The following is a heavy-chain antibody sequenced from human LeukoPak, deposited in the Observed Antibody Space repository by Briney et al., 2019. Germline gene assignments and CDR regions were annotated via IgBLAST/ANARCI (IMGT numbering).Heavy chain of an antibody. CDR1: GFTFSSYW. CDR2: IRYDGSNK. V-gene: IGHV3-30*02. Sequence: PGGSLRLSCAASGFTFSSYWMSWVCQAPGKGLEWVAFIRYDGSNKYYADSVKGRFTISRDNSKNTLYLQMNSLRAEDTAVHYCAKDRYDFWSGYYPFDYWGQGTLVTVSS. J-gene: IGHJ4*02. CDR3: AKDRYDFWSGYYPFDY. D-gene: IGHD3-3*01.